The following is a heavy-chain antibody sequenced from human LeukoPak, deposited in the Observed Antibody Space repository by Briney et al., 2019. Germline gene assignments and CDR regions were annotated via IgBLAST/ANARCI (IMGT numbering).Heavy chain of an antibody. CDR2: IYSGGST. Sequence: PGGSPRLSCAASGFTVSSNYMSWVRQAPGKGLEWVSVIYSGGSTYYADSVKGRFTISRDNSKNTLYLQMNSLRAEDTAVYYCATRSYYYDSSGYCYWGQGTLVTVSS. J-gene: IGHJ4*02. CDR1: GFTVSSNY. D-gene: IGHD3-22*01. CDR3: ATRSYYYDSSGYCY. V-gene: IGHV3-53*01.